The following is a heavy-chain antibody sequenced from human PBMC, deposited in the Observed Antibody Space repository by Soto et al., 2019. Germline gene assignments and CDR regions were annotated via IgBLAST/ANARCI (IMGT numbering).Heavy chain of an antibody. J-gene: IGHJ4*02. CDR1: GYTFTRYG. Sequence: QVQLVQSGAEVKKPGASVKVSCKASGYTFTRYGISWVRQTPEQGLEWMGWISAYNGNTKYEQKLQGRGTMTTDTPTSRAYMELRSLRADDTAVYYCARDAAICMNDYWGQGALVTVSS. CDR3: ARDAAICMNDY. D-gene: IGHD2-8*01. CDR2: ISAYNGNT. V-gene: IGHV1-18*01.